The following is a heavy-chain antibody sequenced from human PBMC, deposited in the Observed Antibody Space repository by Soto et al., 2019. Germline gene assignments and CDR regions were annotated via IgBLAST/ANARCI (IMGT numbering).Heavy chain of an antibody. J-gene: IGHJ1*01. CDR3: ARDLGRDGYNSVYFQH. CDR2: ISSSSTI. V-gene: IGHV3-48*02. CDR1: GFTFSSYS. D-gene: IGHD5-12*01. Sequence: GGSLRLSCAASGFTFSSYSMNWVRQAPGKGLEWVSYISSSSTIYYADSVKGRFTISRDNAKNSLYLQMNSLRDEDTAVYYCARDLGRDGYNSVYFQHWGQGTLVTVSS.